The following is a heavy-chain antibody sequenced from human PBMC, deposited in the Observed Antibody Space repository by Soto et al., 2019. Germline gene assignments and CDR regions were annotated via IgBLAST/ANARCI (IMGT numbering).Heavy chain of an antibody. J-gene: IGHJ4*02. V-gene: IGHV3-66*04. Sequence: EVQLVESGGGLVQPGGSLRLSCAASGFTVSNNYMSWVRQAPGKGLEWVSIIYSGGSTYYADSVKGRFIISRDNSKSTLYLQMNSLRAEDTAMYYCAKHLESISEGGTHWGQGTLVTVSS. CDR3: AKHLESISEGGTH. CDR2: IYSGGST. D-gene: IGHD6-6*01. CDR1: GFTVSNNY.